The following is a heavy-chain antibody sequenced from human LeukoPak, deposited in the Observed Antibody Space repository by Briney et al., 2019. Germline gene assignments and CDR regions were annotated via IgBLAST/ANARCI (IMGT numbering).Heavy chain of an antibody. D-gene: IGHD5/OR15-5a*01. CDR2: IIPIFGTA. CDR3: ARVSGCLYRDYYYYYMDV. J-gene: IGHJ6*03. V-gene: IGHV1-69*05. CDR1: GGTFSSYA. Sequence: SVKVSCKXSGGTFSSYAISWVRQSPGQGLEWMGGIIPIFGTANYAQKFQGRVTITTDESTSTAYMELSSLRSEDTAVYYCARVSGCLYRDYYYYYMDVWGKGTTVTVSS.